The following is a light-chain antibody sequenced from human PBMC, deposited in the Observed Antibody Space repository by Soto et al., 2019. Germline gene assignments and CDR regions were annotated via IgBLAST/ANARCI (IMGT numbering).Light chain of an antibody. CDR3: QERTGWPPWT. V-gene: IGKV3-11*01. Sequence: EIVLTQSPATLSLSPGGRATLSCRASQSVSLSLAWYQQKPGQAHRLLIYDASKRASGFPARFSGSGSGTDFTLTISSLEPEDFAVYYCQERTGWPPWTFGQGTKVEIE. CDR1: QSVSLS. CDR2: DAS. J-gene: IGKJ1*01.